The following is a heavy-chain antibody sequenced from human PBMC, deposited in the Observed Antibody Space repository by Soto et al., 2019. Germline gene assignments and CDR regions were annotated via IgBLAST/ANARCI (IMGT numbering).Heavy chain of an antibody. CDR1: GGTFSSYA. V-gene: IGHV1-69*01. CDR3: ARSQGSSTSLEIYYYYYYGMDV. CDR2: IIPIPGTA. J-gene: IGHJ6*02. D-gene: IGHD2-2*01. Sequence: QVQLVQSGAEVKKPGSSVKVSCKASGGTFSSYAISWVRQAPGQGLEWMGGIIPIPGTANYAQKFQGRVTIPADESTSTAYMELSRLRSEDTAVYYCARSQGSSTSLEIYYYYYYGMDVWGQGTTVTVSS.